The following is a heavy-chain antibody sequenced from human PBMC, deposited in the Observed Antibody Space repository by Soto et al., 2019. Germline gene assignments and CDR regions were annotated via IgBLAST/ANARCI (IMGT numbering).Heavy chain of an antibody. CDR3: AQPPRGMYYYDSTEYFQH. V-gene: IGHV3-30-3*01. D-gene: IGHD3-22*01. CDR1: GFTFSSYA. J-gene: IGHJ1*01. Sequence: GGSLRLSCAASGFTFSSYAMHWVRQAPGKGLEWVAVISYDGSNKYYADSVKGRFTISRDNSKNTLYLQMNSLRAEDTAVYYCAQPPRGMYYYDSTEYFQHWGQGTLVTVSS. CDR2: ISYDGSNK.